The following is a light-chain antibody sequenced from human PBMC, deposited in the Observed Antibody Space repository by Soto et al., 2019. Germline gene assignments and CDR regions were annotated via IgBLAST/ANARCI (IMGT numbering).Light chain of an antibody. J-gene: IGKJ4*01. CDR1: QSVSSN. V-gene: IGKV3-15*01. CDR3: QQYNNWPPLT. CDR2: GAS. Sequence: EIVMTQSPATLSVSPGERATLSCRASQSVSSNLAWYQQKPGQAPRLLIYGASTRTTGIPARFSGGGSGTEFTLTISSLQSEDFAVYYCQQYNNWPPLTFGGRTKVEIK.